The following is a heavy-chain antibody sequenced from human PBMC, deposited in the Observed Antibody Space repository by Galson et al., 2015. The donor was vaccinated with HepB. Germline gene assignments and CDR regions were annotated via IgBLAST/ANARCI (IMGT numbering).Heavy chain of an antibody. J-gene: IGHJ6*02. CDR3: ARRFGPLDDGQHFYFYYGLDV. Sequence: PVEVAGQASGYTVTNSVISWAGQAPGQGLECMGWISTFDGNTTVAQEFQASVTMNKVTATSTADIECTSLTSDDKGVYSCARRFGPLDDGQHFYFYYGLDVWGQGTPVTVSS. D-gene: IGHD3/OR15-3a*01. CDR2: ISTFDGNT. V-gene: IGHV1-18*04. CDR1: GYTVTNSV.